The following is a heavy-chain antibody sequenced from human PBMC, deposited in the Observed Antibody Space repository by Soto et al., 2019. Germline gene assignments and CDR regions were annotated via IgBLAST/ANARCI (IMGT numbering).Heavy chain of an antibody. Sequence: QVQLVESGGGVVQPGRSLRLSCAASGFTFSSYAMHWVRQAPGKGLEWVAVISYDGSNKYYADSVKGRFTISRDNSKNTLYLQMNSLRAEDTAVYYCARPKVAKTSYGMDVWGQGTTVTVSS. CDR3: ARPKVAKTSYGMDV. V-gene: IGHV3-30-3*01. D-gene: IGHD5-12*01. J-gene: IGHJ6*02. CDR2: ISYDGSNK. CDR1: GFTFSSYA.